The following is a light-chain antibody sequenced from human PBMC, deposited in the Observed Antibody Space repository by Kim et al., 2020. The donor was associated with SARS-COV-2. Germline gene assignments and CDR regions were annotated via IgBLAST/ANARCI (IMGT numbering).Light chain of an antibody. V-gene: IGKV3-20*01. CDR3: QQYGTSPQT. Sequence: EIVLTQSPATLSLSPGERAILSCRASESIHTSYFAWYQQKFGQAPRFLIYSTSTTASGVPDRFSGSGSGTDFTLTISRLEPEDIAVYYCQQYGTSPQTFGPGTKVDIK. CDR1: ESIHTSY. J-gene: IGKJ3*01. CDR2: STS.